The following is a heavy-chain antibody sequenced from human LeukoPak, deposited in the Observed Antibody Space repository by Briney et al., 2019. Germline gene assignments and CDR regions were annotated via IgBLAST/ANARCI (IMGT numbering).Heavy chain of an antibody. J-gene: IGHJ5*02. CDR1: GGSISSHY. CDR3: ARERYYDFWSGYWYNWFDP. Sequence: SETLSLTCTVSGGSISSHYWSWIRQPPGKGLEWIGYIYYSGSTNYHPSLKSRVTISVDTSKNQFSLKLSSVTAADTAVYYCARERYYDFWSGYWYNWFDPWGQGTLVTVSS. V-gene: IGHV4-59*11. D-gene: IGHD3-3*01. CDR2: IYYSGST.